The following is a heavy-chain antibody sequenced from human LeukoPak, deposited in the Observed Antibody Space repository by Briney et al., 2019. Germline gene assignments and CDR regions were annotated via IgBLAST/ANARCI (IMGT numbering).Heavy chain of an antibody. Sequence: ASVKVSCKASGYTFTGYYMHWVRQAPGQGLEWMGRIIPILGIANYAQKFQGRVTITADKSTSTAYMELSSLRSEDTAAYYCAREKLLWFGESPNNYYYYYGMDVWGQGTTVTVSS. CDR3: AREKLLWFGESPNNYYYYYGMDV. D-gene: IGHD3-10*01. CDR2: IIPILGIA. J-gene: IGHJ6*02. CDR1: GYTFTGYY. V-gene: IGHV1-69*04.